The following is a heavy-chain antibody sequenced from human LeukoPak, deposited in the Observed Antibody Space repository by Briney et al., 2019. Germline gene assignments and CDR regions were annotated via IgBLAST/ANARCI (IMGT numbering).Heavy chain of an antibody. Sequence: SETLSLTCTVSGGSISSYYWSWIRQPPGKGLEWIGYIYYSGSTNYNPSLKSRVTISVDTSKNQFSLKLSSGTAADTAVYYWARAIGYNSSWGNWFDPWGQGTLVTVSS. J-gene: IGHJ5*02. CDR2: IYYSGST. CDR1: GGSISSYY. D-gene: IGHD6-6*01. CDR3: ARAIGYNSSWGNWFDP. V-gene: IGHV4-59*01.